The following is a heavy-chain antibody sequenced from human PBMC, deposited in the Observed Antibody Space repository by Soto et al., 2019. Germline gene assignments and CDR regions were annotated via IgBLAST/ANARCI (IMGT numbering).Heavy chain of an antibody. V-gene: IGHV3-23*01. Sequence: GGSLRLSCAASGFTFSTYAMSWVRQAPGKGLEWVSAISGSGGSTYYADSVKGRFTISRDNSKNTLYLQMNSLRAEDTAIYYCAKTPTYYYDSSANYFDYWGQGTLITVSS. CDR2: ISGSGGST. J-gene: IGHJ4*02. CDR3: AKTPTYYYDSSANYFDY. CDR1: GFTFSTYA. D-gene: IGHD3-22*01.